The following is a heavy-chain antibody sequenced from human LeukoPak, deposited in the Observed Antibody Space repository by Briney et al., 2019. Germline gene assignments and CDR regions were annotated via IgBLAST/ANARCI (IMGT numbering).Heavy chain of an antibody. CDR2: ISYDGSNK. CDR1: GFTFSNYY. D-gene: IGHD5/OR15-5a*01. CDR3: ARPSTSP. J-gene: IGHJ5*02. Sequence: GGSLRLSCSASGFTFSNYYMHWVRQAPGKGLEWVAVISYDGSNKYYADSVKGRFTISRDNSKNTLYLQMNSLRAEDTAVYYCARPSTSPWGQGTLVTVSS. V-gene: IGHV3-30-3*01.